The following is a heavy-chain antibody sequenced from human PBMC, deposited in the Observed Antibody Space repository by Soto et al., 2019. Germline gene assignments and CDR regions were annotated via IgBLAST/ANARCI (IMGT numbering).Heavy chain of an antibody. CDR3: AKAGYYDSSGYGMDV. V-gene: IGHV1-46*03. D-gene: IGHD3-22*01. CDR2: INPSGGST. CDR1: GGPVSNDI. Sequence: ASVKVSCKAAGGPVSNDIITWVRQARGQGLEWMGIINPSGGSTSYAQKFQGRVTMTRDTSTSTVYMELSSLRSEDTAVYYCAKAGYYDSSGYGMDVWGQGTTVTVSS. J-gene: IGHJ6*02.